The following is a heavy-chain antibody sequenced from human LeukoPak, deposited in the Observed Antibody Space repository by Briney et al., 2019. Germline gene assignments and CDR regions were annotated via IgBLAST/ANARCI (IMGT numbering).Heavy chain of an antibody. J-gene: IGHJ5*02. V-gene: IGHV3-23*01. CDR3: AKGHSSSWYSRNNWFDP. D-gene: IGHD6-13*01. CDR1: GFTFSSYA. CDR2: ISGSGGST. Sequence: PGGSLRLSCAASGFTFSSYAMSWVRQAPGKGLEWVSAISGSGGSTYYADSVKGRVTIPRDSSKNTLDLQMNSLRAEDTAVYYCAKGHSSSWYSRNNWFDPWGQGTLVTVSS.